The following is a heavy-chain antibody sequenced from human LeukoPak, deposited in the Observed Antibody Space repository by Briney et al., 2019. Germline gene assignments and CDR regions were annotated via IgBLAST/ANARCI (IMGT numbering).Heavy chain of an antibody. Sequence: PSETLSLTCTVSGDSISNYYWSWIRQPAGKGLEWVANIMQDGSEKYYVDSVKGRFTISRDNAKKSLYLQMNSVRAEDTAVYYCARDRWFGEQNDAFHIWGQGTMVTVSS. V-gene: IGHV3-7*01. CDR3: ARDRWFGEQNDAFHI. J-gene: IGHJ3*02. D-gene: IGHD3-10*01. CDR2: IMQDGSEK. CDR1: GDSISNYY.